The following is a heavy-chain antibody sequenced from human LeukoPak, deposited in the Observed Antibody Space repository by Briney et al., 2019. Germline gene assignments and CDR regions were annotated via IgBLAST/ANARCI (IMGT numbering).Heavy chain of an antibody. CDR3: TTEDGIVGATEPTTFDY. J-gene: IGHJ4*02. CDR1: GFTFSNAW. Sequence: GGSLRLSCAASGFTFSNAWMNWVRQAPGKGREWVGRIKSKTDGGTTDYAAPVKGRFTISRDDSKNTLYLQMNSLKTEDTAVYYCTTEDGIVGATEPTTFDYWGQGTLVTVSS. V-gene: IGHV3-15*07. D-gene: IGHD1-26*01. CDR2: IKSKTDGGTT.